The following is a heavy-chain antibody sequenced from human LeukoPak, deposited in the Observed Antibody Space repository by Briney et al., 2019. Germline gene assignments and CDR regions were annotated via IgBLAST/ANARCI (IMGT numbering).Heavy chain of an antibody. D-gene: IGHD1-20*01. V-gene: IGHV3-30-3*01. Sequence: AGGSLRLSCAASGFTFSSYAMHWVRQAPGKGLEWVAVISYDGSNKYYADSVKGRFTISRDNSKNTLYLQMNSLRAEDTAVYYCARARTVTGLGAYWGQGTLVTVSS. CDR2: ISYDGSNK. CDR1: GFTFSSYA. J-gene: IGHJ4*02. CDR3: ARARTVTGLGAY.